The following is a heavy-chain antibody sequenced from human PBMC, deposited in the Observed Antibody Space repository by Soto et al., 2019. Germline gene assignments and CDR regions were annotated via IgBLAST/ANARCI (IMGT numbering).Heavy chain of an antibody. CDR2: IYYSGST. V-gene: IGHV4-31*03. CDR3: ARGIPHYDSSGYYFDY. Sequence: SETLSLTCTVSGGSISSGGYYWSWIRQHPGKGLEWIGYIYYSGSTYYNPSLKSRVTISVDTSKNQFSLKLGSVPAADTAVYYCARGIPHYDSSGYYFDYWGQGTLVTVS. D-gene: IGHD3-22*01. J-gene: IGHJ4*02. CDR1: GGSISSGGYY.